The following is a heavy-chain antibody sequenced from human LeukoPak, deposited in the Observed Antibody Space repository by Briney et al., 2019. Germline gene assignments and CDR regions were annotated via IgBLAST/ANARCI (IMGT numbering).Heavy chain of an antibody. V-gene: IGHV1-69*04. CDR3: ARDAGVGAAPEDAFDI. J-gene: IGHJ3*02. CDR2: IIPIFGIA. Sequence: SVKVSCKASGGTFSSYAMSWVRQPPGQGLEWMGRIIPIFGIANYAQKFQGRVTITADKSTSTAYMELSSLRSEDTAVYYCARDAGVGAAPEDAFDIWGQGTMVTVSS. CDR1: GGTFSSYA. D-gene: IGHD1-26*01.